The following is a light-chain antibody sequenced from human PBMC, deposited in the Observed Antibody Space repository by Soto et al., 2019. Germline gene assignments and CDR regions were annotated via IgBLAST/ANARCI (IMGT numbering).Light chain of an antibody. CDR1: SSDVGGYDY. Sequence: LTQPASVSGSPGQSITISCTGTSSDVGGYDYVSWYQQHPGKAPKFMIYEVTNRPSGVSHRFSGSKSGNTASLTISGLQAEDEADYYCSSYTTSSTYVFGTGTKVTVL. V-gene: IGLV2-14*01. J-gene: IGLJ1*01. CDR3: SSYTTSSTYV. CDR2: EVT.